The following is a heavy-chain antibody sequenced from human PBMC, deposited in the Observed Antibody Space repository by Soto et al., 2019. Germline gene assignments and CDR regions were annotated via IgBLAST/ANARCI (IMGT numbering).Heavy chain of an antibody. J-gene: IGHJ6*02. Sequence: QVHLVQSGAEVKEPGASVRVSCKASGYTFSSNAIHWVRQAPGQELEWMGWINGGNGYAKYSQNFQDRVTLTRDASASTTYMELSSLRSEDTAIFYCARATYTSWGSPTCAMDVWGQGTTVTVSS. V-gene: IGHV1-3*01. CDR1: GYTFSSNA. D-gene: IGHD3-10*01. CDR3: ARATYTSWGSPTCAMDV. CDR2: INGGNGYA.